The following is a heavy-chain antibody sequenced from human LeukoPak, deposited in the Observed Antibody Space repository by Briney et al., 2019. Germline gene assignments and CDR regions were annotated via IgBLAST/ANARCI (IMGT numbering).Heavy chain of an antibody. D-gene: IGHD3-22*01. CDR2: ISAYNGNT. J-gene: IGHJ4*02. CDR3: ASSITMIVVVTPAPNFDY. CDR1: GYTFTSYG. V-gene: IGHV1-18*01. Sequence: ASVKVSCKASGYTFTSYGISWVRQAPGQGLEWMGWISAYNGNTNYAQKLQGRVTMTTDTSTSTAYMELRSLRSDDTAVYYCASSITMIVVVTPAPNFDYWGQGTLVTVSS.